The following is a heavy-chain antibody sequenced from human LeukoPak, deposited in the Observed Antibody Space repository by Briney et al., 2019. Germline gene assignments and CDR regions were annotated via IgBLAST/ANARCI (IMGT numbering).Heavy chain of an antibody. CDR1: GFSITANY. D-gene: IGHD2-8*01. V-gene: IGHV3-66*02. CDR2: IYTGGST. CDR3: ARDGGLMGVNYFDY. Sequence: PGGSVRLSCAASGFSITANYLSWVRQAPGKGLEWVAVIYTGGSTYFADSVTGRFSMSRDISTNTVYLQMNSLTLADTAVYYCARDGGLMGVNYFDYLGQGALVTVSS. J-gene: IGHJ4*02.